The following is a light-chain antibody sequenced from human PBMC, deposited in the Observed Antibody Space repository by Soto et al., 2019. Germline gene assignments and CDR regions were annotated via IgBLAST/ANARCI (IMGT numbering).Light chain of an antibody. V-gene: IGKV1-5*01. CDR3: QQYNSYPYP. CDR2: DAS. J-gene: IGKJ2*01. CDR1: QSISSW. Sequence: DIQMTQSPSTLSASVGDRVTITCRASQSISSWLAWYQQKPGKAPKLLIYDASSLESGDPSRFSGSGYGTEFTLTISSLQPDDFATYYCQQYNSYPYPFGQGTKLEIK.